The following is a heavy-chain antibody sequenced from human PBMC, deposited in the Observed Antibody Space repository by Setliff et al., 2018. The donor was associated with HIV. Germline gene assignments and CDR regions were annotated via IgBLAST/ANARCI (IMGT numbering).Heavy chain of an antibody. J-gene: IGHJ5*02. CDR2: IYHSGST. V-gene: IGHV4-59*04. CDR3: ARVWLHFGDDIPRFDP. CDR1: DASINNYY. Sequence: PSETLSLTCTVSDASINNYYWSWIRQPPGKGLEWIGDIYHSGSTYYNPSLRSRITMSIDTSKNHFSLKLTSVTAADTAVYYCARVWLHFGDDIPRFDPWGQGILVTVSS. D-gene: IGHD4-17*01.